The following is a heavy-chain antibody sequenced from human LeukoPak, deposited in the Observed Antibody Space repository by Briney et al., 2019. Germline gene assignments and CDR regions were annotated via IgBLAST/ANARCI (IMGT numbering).Heavy chain of an antibody. Sequence: ASVKVSCKASGYTFTSYGISWVRQAPGQGLEWMGWISAYNGNTNYAQKPQGRVTMTTDTSTSTAYMELRSLRSDDTAVYYCASTELYYDSSGYSPIDFDYWGQGTLVTVSS. CDR1: GYTFTSYG. J-gene: IGHJ4*02. V-gene: IGHV1-18*01. D-gene: IGHD3-22*01. CDR3: ASTELYYDSSGYSPIDFDY. CDR2: ISAYNGNT.